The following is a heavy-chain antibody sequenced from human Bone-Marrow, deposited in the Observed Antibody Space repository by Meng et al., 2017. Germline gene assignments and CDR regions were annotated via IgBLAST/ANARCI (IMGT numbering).Heavy chain of an antibody. V-gene: IGHV3-73*01. CDR3: ARAPVRGDVATIDY. CDR2: IETKPNNYAT. Sequence: GESLKISCAVSGVTFSGSDIHWVRQASGKGLEWVGRIETKPNNYATSYAASVRGRFTISRDDSKNTAYLEMNSLKTEDTALYYCARAPVRGDVATIDYWGQGTLVTVSS. CDR1: GVTFSGSD. D-gene: IGHD5-12*01. J-gene: IGHJ4*02.